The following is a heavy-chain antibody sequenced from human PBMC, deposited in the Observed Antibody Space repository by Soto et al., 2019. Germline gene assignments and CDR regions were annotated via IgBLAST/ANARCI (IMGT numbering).Heavy chain of an antibody. Sequence: SETLSLTCTVSGGSVSSGSYYWSWIRQPPGKGLEWIGYIYYSGSTNYNPSLKSRVTISVDTSKNQFSLKLSSVTAADTAVYYCARADSGTFYGTSELLRVGMDVWGQGTTVTVSS. D-gene: IGHD1-26*01. CDR3: ARADSGTFYGTSELLRVGMDV. CDR1: GGSVSSGSYY. J-gene: IGHJ6*02. V-gene: IGHV4-61*01. CDR2: IYYSGST.